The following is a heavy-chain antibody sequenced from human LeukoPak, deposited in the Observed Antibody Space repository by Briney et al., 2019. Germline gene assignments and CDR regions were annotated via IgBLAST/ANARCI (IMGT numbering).Heavy chain of an antibody. CDR2: INHSGST. Sequence: SETLSLTCAVYGGSFSGYYWSWIRQPPGKGLEWIGEINHSGSTNYNPSLKSRVTISVDTSKNRFSLKLSSVTAADTAVYYCAREEAAAGTFDYWGQGTLVTVSS. CDR3: AREEAAAGTFDY. CDR1: GGSFSGYY. D-gene: IGHD6-13*01. V-gene: IGHV4-34*01. J-gene: IGHJ4*02.